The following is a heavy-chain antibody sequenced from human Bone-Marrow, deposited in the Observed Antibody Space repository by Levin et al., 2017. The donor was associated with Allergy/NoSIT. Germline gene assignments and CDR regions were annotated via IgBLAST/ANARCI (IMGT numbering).Heavy chain of an antibody. V-gene: IGHV4-4*07. CDR1: GGSISSYY. CDR2: IYTSGST. Sequence: SETLSLTCTVSGGSISSYYWSWIRQPAGKGLEWIGRIYTSGSTNYNPSLKSRVTMSVDTSKNQFSLKLSSVTAADTAVYYCASSFPYSGYDSFDYWGQGTLVTVSS. D-gene: IGHD5-12*01. CDR3: ASSFPYSGYDSFDY. J-gene: IGHJ4*02.